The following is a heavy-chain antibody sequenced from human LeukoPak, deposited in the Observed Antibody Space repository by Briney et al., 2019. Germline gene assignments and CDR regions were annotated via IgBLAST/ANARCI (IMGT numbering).Heavy chain of an antibody. CDR2: ISAYNGNT. CDR1: GYTFLSYV. CDR3: AKARGMATTTGRDAFDI. D-gene: IGHD5-24*01. Sequence: GFSVKVSCKASGYTFLSYVISWVRPAPGQGLEWMGWISAYNGNTNYAQKLQGRVTMTTDASTSTAYMELRSLRSDDTALYYCAKARGMATTTGRDAFDIWGQGTMVTVSS. V-gene: IGHV1-18*01. J-gene: IGHJ3*02.